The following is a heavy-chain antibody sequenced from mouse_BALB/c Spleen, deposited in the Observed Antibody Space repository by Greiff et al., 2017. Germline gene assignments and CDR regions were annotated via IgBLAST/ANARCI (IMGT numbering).Heavy chain of an antibody. CDR2: IYPYNGGT. J-gene: IGHJ3*01. V-gene: IGHV1S29*02. D-gene: IGHD2-9*01. CDR1: GYTFTDYN. CDR3: ARAYYGYDGAY. Sequence: VQLQQSGPELVKPGASVKISCKASGYTFTDYNMHWVKQSHGKSLEWIGYIYPYNGGTGYNQKFKSKATLTVDNSSSTAYMELRSLTSEDSAVYYCARAYYGYDGAYWGQGTLVTVSA.